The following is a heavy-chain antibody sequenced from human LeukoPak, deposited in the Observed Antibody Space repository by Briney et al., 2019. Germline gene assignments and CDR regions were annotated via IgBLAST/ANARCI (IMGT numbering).Heavy chain of an antibody. D-gene: IGHD1-14*01. CDR1: GFTFSSYA. CDR2: ISYDGSNK. Sequence: PGGSLRLSCAASGFTFSSYAMHWVRQAPGKGLEWVAVISYDGSNKYYADSVKGRFTISRDNSKNTLYLQMNSLRAEDTAVYYCARDHQTKYYFDYWGQGTLVTVSS. J-gene: IGHJ4*02. V-gene: IGHV3-30-3*01. CDR3: ARDHQTKYYFDY.